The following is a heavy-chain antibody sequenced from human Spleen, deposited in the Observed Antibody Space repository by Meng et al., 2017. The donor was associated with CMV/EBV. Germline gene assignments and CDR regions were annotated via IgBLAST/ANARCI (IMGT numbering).Heavy chain of an antibody. CDR2: VYYSGRT. Sequence: SSRSGNYYLAWNRKPPGEGLEWIGNVYYSGRTYYSPSLRSRLTILVDTTKNQFSLRLTSVTAADTAVYYCARAHTELVISDGSWFDPWGQGTLVTVSS. CDR3: ARAHTELVISDGSWFDP. J-gene: IGHJ5*02. CDR1: SSRSGNYY. V-gene: IGHV4-39*07. D-gene: IGHD2-2*01.